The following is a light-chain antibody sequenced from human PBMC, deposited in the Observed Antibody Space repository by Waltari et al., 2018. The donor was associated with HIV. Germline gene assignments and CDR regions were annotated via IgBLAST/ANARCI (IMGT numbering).Light chain of an antibody. CDR3: QHYGASRRVT. J-gene: IGKJ5*01. CDR2: GAS. CDR1: QGVTTKS. V-gene: IGKV3-20*01. Sequence: FVLTQPPDPLSLSAGQGATLTCRARQGVTTKSLAWYQQRPGQAPRPLIYGASRTAAGIPDRVRGSGSGTDFTLTISRLEPEDFAVSHCQHYGASRRVTFGQGTRLEIK.